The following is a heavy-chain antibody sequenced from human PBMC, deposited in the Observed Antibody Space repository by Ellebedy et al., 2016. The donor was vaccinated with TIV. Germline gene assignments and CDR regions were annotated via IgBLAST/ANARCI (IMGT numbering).Heavy chain of an antibody. Sequence: ASVKVSCKASGYTFTTYYIHWVRQAPGQGLEWVGTLNPSTGCTSYAQKFQGRVTLTRDTSTSTAYMELSSLRSDDTAVYYCARGPYGGIAVWYFDVWGRGTLVTVSS. D-gene: IGHD4-23*01. CDR1: GYTFTTYY. J-gene: IGHJ2*01. V-gene: IGHV1-46*01. CDR3: ARGPYGGIAVWYFDV. CDR2: LNPSTGCT.